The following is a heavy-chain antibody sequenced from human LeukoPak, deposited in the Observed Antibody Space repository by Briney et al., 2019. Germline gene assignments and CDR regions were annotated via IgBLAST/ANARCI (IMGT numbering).Heavy chain of an antibody. J-gene: IGHJ4*02. V-gene: IGHV4-39*07. D-gene: IGHD6-6*01. CDR1: GGFISSSGYY. CDR3: AREAGSSSSPDFDY. CDR2: IYYSGNT. Sequence: PSETLSLTYTVSGGFISSSGYYWGWSRQPPGEGLEWIGSIYYSGNTYYNPSLKSRVTISVDTSKNQFSLRLSSVTAADTAVYYCAREAGSSSSPDFDYWGQGTLVTVSS.